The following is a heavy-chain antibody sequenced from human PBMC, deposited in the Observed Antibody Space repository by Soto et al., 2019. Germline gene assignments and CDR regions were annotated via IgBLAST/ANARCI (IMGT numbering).Heavy chain of an antibody. Sequence: ESLKISCKGAGYSFTSCWIGWVRQIPGKGLEWMGIIYPGDSDTRYSPSFQGQVTISADKSISTAYLQWSSLKASDTAMYYCARRGEAAAGKADYYYGMGVWGQGTTVTVSS. CDR1: GYSFTSCW. CDR2: IYPGDSDT. J-gene: IGHJ6*02. D-gene: IGHD6-13*01. V-gene: IGHV5-51*01. CDR3: ARRGEAAAGKADYYYGMGV.